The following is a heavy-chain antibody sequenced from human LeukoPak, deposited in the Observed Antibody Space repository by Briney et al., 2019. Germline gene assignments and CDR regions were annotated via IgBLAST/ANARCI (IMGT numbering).Heavy chain of an antibody. CDR1: GFTFSSYS. CDR2: ISSSSSTI. V-gene: IGHV3-48*01. D-gene: IGHD3-16*02. Sequence: PGGSLRLSCAASGFTFSSYSMNWVRQAPGKGLEWVSYISSSSSTIYYADSVKGRFTISRDNAKNSLYLQMNSLRAEDTAVYYCARRYDYVWGSYRSGYFDYWGQGTLVTVSS. J-gene: IGHJ4*02. CDR3: ARRYDYVWGSYRSGYFDY.